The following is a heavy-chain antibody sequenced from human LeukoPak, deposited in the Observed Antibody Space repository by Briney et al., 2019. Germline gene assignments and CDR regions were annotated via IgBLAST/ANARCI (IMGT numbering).Heavy chain of an antibody. Sequence: PSETLSLTCAVSGVFFSNYCWSWVRQPPGKGLEWIGYIYYSGYTNYNPSLKSRVTISLDTSKNQFSLQLTSVTAADKAVYYGKGYFSGRRSPLPFDYWGQGTLVTVSS. D-gene: IGHD2-15*01. V-gene: IGHV4-59*08. J-gene: IGHJ4*02. CDR3: KGYFSGRRSPLPFDY. CDR1: GVFFSNYC. CDR2: IYYSGYT.